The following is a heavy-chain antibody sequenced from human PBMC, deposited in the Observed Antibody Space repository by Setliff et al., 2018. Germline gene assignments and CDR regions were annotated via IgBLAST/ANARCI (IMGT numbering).Heavy chain of an antibody. CDR3: ARDVWGAGTGWFDP. V-gene: IGHV4-61*09. J-gene: IGHJ5*02. D-gene: IGHD1-1*01. CDR2: IDPSGNT. Sequence: SETLSLTCTVSGGSISSGSNYWSWIRQPAGRGLEWIGHIDPSGNTNYHPSLKSRVTISLDTSKNHLSLNLTSVTAADTAVYYCARDVWGAGTGWFDPWGLGILVTVSS. CDR1: GGSISSGSNY.